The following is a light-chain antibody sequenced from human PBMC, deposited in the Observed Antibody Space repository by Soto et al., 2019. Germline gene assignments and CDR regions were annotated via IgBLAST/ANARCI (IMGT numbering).Light chain of an antibody. J-gene: IGKJ1*01. CDR3: QQYNTYPWK. Sequence: DIQMTQSPSTQSASVGDRVIITCRASESIKSWLAWYQQKPGKAPKLLIHQASSLQSGVPSRFSGSESGTEFTLTISSLQPDDFATYYCQQYNTYPWKFGQGTKVEV. CDR1: ESIKSW. CDR2: QAS. V-gene: IGKV1-5*03.